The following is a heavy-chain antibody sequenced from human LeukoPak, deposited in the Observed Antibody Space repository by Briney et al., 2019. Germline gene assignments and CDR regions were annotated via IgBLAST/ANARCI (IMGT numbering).Heavy chain of an antibody. J-gene: IGHJ6*03. Sequence: PGGSPRLSCAASGFTFSSYEMNWVRQAPGKGLEWVSYISSSGSTIYYADSVRGRFTISRDNAKNSLYPQMNSLRAEDTAVYYCARGGTRPNYGSGSKYYMDVWGKGTTVTVSS. CDR1: GFTFSSYE. CDR2: ISSSGSTI. V-gene: IGHV3-48*03. D-gene: IGHD3-10*01. CDR3: ARGGTRPNYGSGSKYYMDV.